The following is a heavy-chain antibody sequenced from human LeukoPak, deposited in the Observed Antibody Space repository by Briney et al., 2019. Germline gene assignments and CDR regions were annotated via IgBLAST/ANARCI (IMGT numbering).Heavy chain of an antibody. D-gene: IGHD5-12*01. V-gene: IGHV1-2*06. CDR3: ARVDIGPRGGF. CDR2: INPNSGGT. Sequence: GASVKVSCKASGYTFTGYYMHWVRQAPGQGLEWMGRINPNSGGTNYAQKFQGRITMTRDTSISAAYMELSRLRSDDTAVYYCARVDIGPRGGFWGQGTLVTVSS. J-gene: IGHJ4*02. CDR1: GYTFTGYY.